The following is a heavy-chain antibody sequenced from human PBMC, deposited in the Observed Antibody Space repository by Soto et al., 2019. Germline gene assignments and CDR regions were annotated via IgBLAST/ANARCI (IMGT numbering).Heavy chain of an antibody. CDR3: ARGVRRRITIFGVVIAPYNWFDP. CDR2: MNPNSGNT. D-gene: IGHD3-3*01. CDR1: GYTFTSYE. V-gene: IGHV1-8*01. Sequence: ASVKVSCKASGYTFTSYEINWVRQATGQGLEWMGWMNPNSGNTGYAQKFQGRVTMTRNTSISTAYMELSSLRSEDTAVYYCARGVRRRITIFGVVIAPYNWFDPWGQGTLVTVSS. J-gene: IGHJ5*02.